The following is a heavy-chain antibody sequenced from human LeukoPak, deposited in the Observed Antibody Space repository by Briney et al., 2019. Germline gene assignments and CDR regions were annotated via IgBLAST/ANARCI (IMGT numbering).Heavy chain of an antibody. V-gene: IGHV1-2*02. J-gene: IGHJ4*02. D-gene: IGHD3-22*01. CDR3: ARDADYYDSSGYYAGYFDY. CDR2: INPNSGGT. Sequence: ASVKVSCKASGYTFTGYCMHWVRQAPGQGLEWMGWINPNSGGTNYAQKFQGRVTMTRDTSISTAYMELSRLRPDDTAVYYCARDADYYDSSGYYAGYFDYWGQGTLVTVSS. CDR1: GYTFTGYC.